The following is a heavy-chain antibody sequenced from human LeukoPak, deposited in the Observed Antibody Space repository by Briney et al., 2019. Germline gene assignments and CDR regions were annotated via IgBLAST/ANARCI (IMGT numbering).Heavy chain of an antibody. Sequence: SETLSLTCTVSGGSISSSSYYWGWIRQPPGKGLEWIGSIYYSGSTNYNPSLKSRVTMSVDTSKNQFSLKLSSVTAADTAVYYCARDPAGGAQLGPFDYWGQGTLVTVSS. D-gene: IGHD1-1*01. CDR2: IYYSGST. CDR1: GGSISSSSYY. V-gene: IGHV4-39*07. J-gene: IGHJ4*02. CDR3: ARDPAGGAQLGPFDY.